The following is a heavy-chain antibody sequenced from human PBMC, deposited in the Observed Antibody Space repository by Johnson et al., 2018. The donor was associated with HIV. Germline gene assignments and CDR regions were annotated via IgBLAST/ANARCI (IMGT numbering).Heavy chain of an antibody. CDR1: GFTFDDYG. J-gene: IGHJ3*01. CDR2: INWNGART. Sequence: VESGGSLRLSCAAAGFTFDDYGMSWVRQAPGKGLEWVSTINWNGARTGYVDSMKGRFTISRDNSKNTLYLQMNSQRAEDTAVYYCARDRCSSTSCIDAVDLWGRVTLVTISS. CDR3: ARDRCSSTSCIDAVDL. D-gene: IGHD2-2*01. V-gene: IGHV3-20*04.